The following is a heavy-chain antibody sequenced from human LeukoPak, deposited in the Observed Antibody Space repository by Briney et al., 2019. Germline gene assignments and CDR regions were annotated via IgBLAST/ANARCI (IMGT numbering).Heavy chain of an antibody. CDR3: ARGLRPYYYYYMDV. CDR2: IKREGSER. Sequence: PGGSLRLSCAASGFTFNIYGMTWVRQAPGKGLEWVANIKREGSERYYVDSVKGRFTISRDNAKNSLYLQMNSLRAEDTAVYYCARGLRPYYYYYMDVWGKGTTVTISS. J-gene: IGHJ6*03. CDR1: GFTFNIYG. V-gene: IGHV3-7*01. D-gene: IGHD3-16*01.